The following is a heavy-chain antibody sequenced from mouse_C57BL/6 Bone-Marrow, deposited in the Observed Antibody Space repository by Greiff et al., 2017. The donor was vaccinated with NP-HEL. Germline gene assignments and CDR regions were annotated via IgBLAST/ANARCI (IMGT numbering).Heavy chain of an antibody. CDR2: IDPENGDT. V-gene: IGHV14-4*01. J-gene: IGHJ2*01. CDR3: TTLRGSFDY. CDR1: GFNIKDDY. Sequence: EVQLQQSGAELVRPGASVKLTCTASGFNIKDDYMHWVKQRPEQGLEWIGWIDPENGDTEYASKFQGKATITADTSSNTAYLQLSSLTSEDTAVYYCTTLRGSFDYWGQGTTLTVSS.